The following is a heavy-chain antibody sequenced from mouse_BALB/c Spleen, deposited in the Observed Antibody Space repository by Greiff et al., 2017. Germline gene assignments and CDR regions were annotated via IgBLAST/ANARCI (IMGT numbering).Heavy chain of an antibody. CDR2: IWSDGST. Sequence: VKLVESGPDLVAPSQSLSITCTVSGFSLTSYGVHWVRQPPGKGLEWLVVIWSDGSTTYNSALKSRLSISKDNSKSQVFLKMNSLQTDDTAMYYCARHSGILYAMDYWGQGTSVTVSS. CDR1: GFSLTSYG. CDR3: ARHSGILYAMDY. V-gene: IGHV2-6-2*01. J-gene: IGHJ4*01. D-gene: IGHD4-1*01.